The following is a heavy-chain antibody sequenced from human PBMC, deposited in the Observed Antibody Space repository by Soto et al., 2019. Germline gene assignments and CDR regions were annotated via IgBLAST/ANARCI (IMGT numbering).Heavy chain of an antibody. J-gene: IGHJ4*02. CDR3: ARDGSYYYGSGSYPYFDY. CDR2: ISYDGSNK. Sequence: QVQLVESGGGVVQPGRSLRLSCAASGFTFSSYAMHWVRQAPGKGLEWVAVISYDGSNKYYADSVKGRFTIARDNSKNTLYLQMNSLRAEDTAVYYCARDGSYYYGSGSYPYFDYWGQGTLVTVSS. V-gene: IGHV3-30-3*01. CDR1: GFTFSSYA. D-gene: IGHD3-10*01.